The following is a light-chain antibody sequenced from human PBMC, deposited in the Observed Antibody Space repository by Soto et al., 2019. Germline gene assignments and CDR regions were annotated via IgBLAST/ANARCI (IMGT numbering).Light chain of an antibody. Sequence: AIQLTQSPSSLSASVGDRVTITCRASQGIRNDLGWYQQKPGKAPKLLIYSASSLQSGVPSRFSGSGSGTDFTLTISSMPTEDFAHYYCLQDYNCPLTFGQGTKVDIK. J-gene: IGKJ1*01. CDR2: SAS. V-gene: IGKV1-6*01. CDR3: LQDYNCPLT. CDR1: QGIRND.